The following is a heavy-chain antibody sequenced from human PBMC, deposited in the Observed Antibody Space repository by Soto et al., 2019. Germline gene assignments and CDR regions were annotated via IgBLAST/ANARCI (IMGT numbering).Heavy chain of an antibody. Sequence: PGGSLRLSCAASGFTFNSYGIHWVRQAPGKGLEWVAVISHDGSKTNYADSVKGRFTISRDNARNSLYLQMNSLRAEDTAVYYCAREFDYWGQGTLVTVSS. V-gene: IGHV3-30*03. CDR3: AREFDY. CDR2: ISHDGSKT. J-gene: IGHJ4*02. CDR1: GFTFNSYG.